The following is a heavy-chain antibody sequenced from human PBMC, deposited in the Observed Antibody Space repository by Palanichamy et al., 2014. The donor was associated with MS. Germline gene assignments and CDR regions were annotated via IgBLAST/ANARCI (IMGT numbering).Heavy chain of an antibody. V-gene: IGHV4-34*01. CDR3: ARGLVGGSYGLDY. CDR1: GGSFGDYY. Sequence: QAQATAWGAGLLKPSETLSLTCAVYGGSFGDYYWSWIRQPPGKGLEWIGEINHSGSTNYNPSLKSRVTISVDTSKNQFSLQLSSVTAADTAVYYCARGLVGGSYGLDYWGQGTLVTVSS. J-gene: IGHJ4*02. D-gene: IGHD1-26*01. CDR2: INHSGST.